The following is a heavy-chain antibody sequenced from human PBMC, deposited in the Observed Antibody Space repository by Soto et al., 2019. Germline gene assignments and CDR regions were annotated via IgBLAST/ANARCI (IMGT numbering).Heavy chain of an antibody. J-gene: IGHJ5*02. D-gene: IGHD2-15*01. CDR3: ARARRQLLQLNWFDP. Sequence: PSETLSLTCTVSGGSISSYYWSWIRQPPGKGLEWIGYIYYSGSTNYNPSLKSRVTISVDTSKNQFSLKLSSVTAADTAVYYCARARRQLLQLNWFDPWGQGTLVTVS. V-gene: IGHV4-59*01. CDR1: GGSISSYY. CDR2: IYYSGST.